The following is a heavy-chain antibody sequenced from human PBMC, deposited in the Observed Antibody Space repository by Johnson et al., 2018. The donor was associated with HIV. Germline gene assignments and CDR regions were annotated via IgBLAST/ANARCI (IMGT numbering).Heavy chain of an antibody. CDR3: AKDQHGPLVPTVMRDDAFDI. D-gene: IGHD5-12*01. CDR1: GFTFSSYG. Sequence: QVQLVESGGGVVQPGRSLRLSCTASGFTFSSYGMHWVRQAPGKGLEWVTFIRYDGSKMYYADSVKGRFTVSRDNSKNAVYLQMNSLGAGDTAVYYCAKDQHGPLVPTVMRDDAFDIWGQGTMVTVSS. V-gene: IGHV3-33*03. J-gene: IGHJ3*02. CDR2: IRYDGSKM.